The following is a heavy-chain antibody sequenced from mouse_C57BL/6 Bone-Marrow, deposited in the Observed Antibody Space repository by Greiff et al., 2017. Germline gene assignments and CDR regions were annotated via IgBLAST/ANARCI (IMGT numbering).Heavy chain of an antibody. J-gene: IGHJ4*01. D-gene: IGHD2-2*01. CDR1: GFSLTSFG. CDR3: WIRRDAMDY. Sequence: VKLQESGPGLVAPSQSLSITCTVSGFSLTSFGVDWVRQPPGTGLAWLGVIWGGGSTNYNSALMSRLSISKDNSKSQVFLKMNSLQTDDTAMYYCWIRRDAMDYWGQGTSVTVAS. V-gene: IGHV2-9*01. CDR2: IWGGGST.